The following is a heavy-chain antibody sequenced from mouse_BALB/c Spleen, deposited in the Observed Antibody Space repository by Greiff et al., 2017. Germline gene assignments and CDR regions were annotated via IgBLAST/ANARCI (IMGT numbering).Heavy chain of an antibody. CDR2: ISSGGST. CDR1: GFTFSSYA. J-gene: IGHJ4*01. CDR3: ARGYYRYAYPYAMDY. Sequence: EVKLMESGGGLVKPGGSLKLSCAASGFTFSSYAMSWVRQTPEKRLEWVASISSGGSTYYPDSVKGRFTISRDNARNILYLQMSSLRSEDTAMYYCARGYYRYAYPYAMDYWGQGTSVTVSS. D-gene: IGHD2-14*01. V-gene: IGHV5-6-5*01.